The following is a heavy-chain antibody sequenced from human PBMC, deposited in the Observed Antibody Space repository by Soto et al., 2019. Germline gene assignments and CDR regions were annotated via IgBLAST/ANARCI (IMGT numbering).Heavy chain of an antibody. V-gene: IGHV4-59*08. D-gene: IGHD6-13*01. CDR2: IYYSGST. Sequence: QVQLQESGPGLVKPSETLSLTCTVSGGSISNYYWSWIRQPPGKGLEWIGYIYYSGSTRYNPSLKSRVTISVATSKNQFSLKLSSVTAADTDVYYCARHGPMAAAGTVFDYWGQGTLVSVSS. CDR3: ARHGPMAAAGTVFDY. J-gene: IGHJ4*02. CDR1: GGSISNYY.